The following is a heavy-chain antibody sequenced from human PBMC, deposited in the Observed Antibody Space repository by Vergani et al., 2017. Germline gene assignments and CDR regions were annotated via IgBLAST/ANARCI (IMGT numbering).Heavy chain of an antibody. CDR3: AKDDSSGYYPDY. J-gene: IGHJ4*02. CDR2: ISSSSSTI. V-gene: IGHV3-48*01. D-gene: IGHD3-22*01. CDR1: GFTFSSYS. Sequence: EVQLVESGGGLVQPGGSLRLSCAASGFTFSSYSMNWVRQAPGKGLEWVSYISSSSSTIYYADSVKGRFTISRDNSKNTLYLQMNSLRAEDTAVYYCAKDDSSGYYPDYWGQGTLVTVSS.